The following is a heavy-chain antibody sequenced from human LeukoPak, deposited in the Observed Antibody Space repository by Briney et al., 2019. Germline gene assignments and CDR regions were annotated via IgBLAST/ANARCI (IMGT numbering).Heavy chain of an antibody. Sequence: PSETLSLTCTVSGGSVSSGSYYWSWIRQPPGKGLEWIGYIYNNGSTNYNPSLKSRVTISADTSKNQFSLKLSSVTAADTAVYYRARDTWALFDYWGQGTLVTVSS. D-gene: IGHD7-27*01. J-gene: IGHJ4*02. V-gene: IGHV4-61*01. CDR3: ARDTWALFDY. CDR2: IYNNGST. CDR1: GGSVSSGSYY.